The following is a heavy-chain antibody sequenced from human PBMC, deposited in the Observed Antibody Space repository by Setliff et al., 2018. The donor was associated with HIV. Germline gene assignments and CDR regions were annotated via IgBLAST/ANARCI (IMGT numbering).Heavy chain of an antibody. CDR1: GGSFSDYY. CDR2: INHSGDT. Sequence: SETLSLTCAVYGGSFSDYYWTWIRQSPGKGLEWIGEINHSGDTNYNPSLKSRVTISVDTSKNHFSLKLSSLTAADTAVYYCARGLPKKPSTVTNYWYFDLWGRGTLVTVSS. J-gene: IGHJ2*01. D-gene: IGHD4-17*01. V-gene: IGHV4-34*01. CDR3: ARGLPKKPSTVTNYWYFDL.